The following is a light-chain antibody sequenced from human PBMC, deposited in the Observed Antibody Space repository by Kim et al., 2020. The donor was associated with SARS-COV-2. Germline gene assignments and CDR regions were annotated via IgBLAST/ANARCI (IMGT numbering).Light chain of an antibody. V-gene: IGKV2-28*01. CDR1: QSPLLSNGYNY. Sequence: DIVMTQSPLSLPVTPGEPASISCRSIQSPLLSNGYNYLDWYLQKPGQSPQLLIYLGSNRASGVPDRFSGSGSGTDFTLKISRVEAEDVGVYYCMQALQTWTFGQGTKVDIK. CDR3: MQALQTWT. J-gene: IGKJ1*01. CDR2: LGS.